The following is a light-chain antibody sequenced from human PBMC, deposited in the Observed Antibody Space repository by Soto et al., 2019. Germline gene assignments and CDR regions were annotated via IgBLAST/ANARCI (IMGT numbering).Light chain of an antibody. J-gene: IGLJ2*01. CDR1: SGHSSYA. CDR3: QTWGTGMV. CDR2: LYSDGSH. V-gene: IGLV4-69*01. Sequence: QLVLTQSPSASASLGASVKLTCTLSSGHSSYAIALHQQQPDKGPRYFMKLYSDGSHSKGDGIPDRFSGSSSGAERYLTISSLQSEDEADYYCQTWGTGMVFGGGTKVTVL.